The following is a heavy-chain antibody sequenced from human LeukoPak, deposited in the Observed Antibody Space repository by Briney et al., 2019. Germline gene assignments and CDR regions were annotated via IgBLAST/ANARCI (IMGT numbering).Heavy chain of an antibody. J-gene: IGHJ4*02. V-gene: IGHV3-48*01. Sequence: PGGSLRLSCAAPGFTFSSDKMNWVRQAPGEGLGWVSYIIISVRTIYYADSVKGTVTISRDDSKNSLYLQMNSLKCEDTAVYYCAREWDSGSYYLGYFDYWGQGTLVTVSS. CDR1: GFTFSSDK. CDR3: AREWDSGSYYLGYFDY. CDR2: IIISVRTI. D-gene: IGHD1-26*01.